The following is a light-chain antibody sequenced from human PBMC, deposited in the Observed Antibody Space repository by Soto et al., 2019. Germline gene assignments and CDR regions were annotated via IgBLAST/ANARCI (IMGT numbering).Light chain of an antibody. CDR2: AAS. Sequence: DIQMTQSPSSLSASVGDRVTITCRASQGISNYLAWYQQKPGKVPKLLISAASTLQSGVPSRFSGSGSGTDFTLTISSLQPEDCATYYCQKYNSVPPFTFCPGTKVNI. V-gene: IGKV1-27*01. CDR3: QKYNSVPPFT. CDR1: QGISNY. J-gene: IGKJ3*01.